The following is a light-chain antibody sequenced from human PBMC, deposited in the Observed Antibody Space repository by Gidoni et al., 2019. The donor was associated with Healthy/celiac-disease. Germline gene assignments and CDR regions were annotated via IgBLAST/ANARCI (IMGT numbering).Light chain of an antibody. Sequence: EIVLTQSPATLSVSPGERATLSCRASQSVSSYLAWYQQKPGQAPRLLIYEASNRATGIPARFSGSGSGTDFTLTISSLEPEDFAVYYCQQRSNWPMYTFXXXTKLEIK. J-gene: IGKJ2*01. V-gene: IGKV3-11*01. CDR3: QQRSNWPMYT. CDR1: QSVSSY. CDR2: EAS.